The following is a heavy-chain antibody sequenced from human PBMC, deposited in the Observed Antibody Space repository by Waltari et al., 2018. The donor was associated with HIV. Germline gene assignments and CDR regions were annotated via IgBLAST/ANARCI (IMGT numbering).Heavy chain of an antibody. J-gene: IGHJ5*02. V-gene: IGHV1-69*15. CDR2: IIRVFEST. Sequence: QEQLVQSGAEVKKPGSSVKVSCKASGGDFRSHSFRWVRQAPGQGLEWMGNIIRVFESTTYAQKFHGRLTISADESTSTVFMELSSLSFDDTAVYYCARGSSGSYRWFDPWGHGTLVTVSS. CDR1: GGDFRSHS. D-gene: IGHD1-26*01. CDR3: ARGSSGSYRWFDP.